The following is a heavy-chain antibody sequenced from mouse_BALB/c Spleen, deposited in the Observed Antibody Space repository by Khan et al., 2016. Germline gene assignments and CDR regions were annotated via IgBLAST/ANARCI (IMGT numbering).Heavy chain of an antibody. CDR1: GYTFTDYA. CDR3: AREEAYDGYSLFAY. V-gene: IGHV1S137*01. D-gene: IGHD2-3*01. J-gene: IGHJ3*01. Sequence: QVQLKQSGTELVRPGVSVKISCKGSGYTFTDYAMHWVKQSHAKSLEWIGVISTYSGDATYSQKFKGKATMTVDKSSSTAFLEFARLTSEDSAIYYGAREEAYDGYSLFAYWGQGTLVTVSA. CDR2: ISTYSGDA.